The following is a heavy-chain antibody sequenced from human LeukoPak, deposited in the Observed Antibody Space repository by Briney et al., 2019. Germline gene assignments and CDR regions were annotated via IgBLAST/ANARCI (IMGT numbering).Heavy chain of an antibody. V-gene: IGHV3-30-3*01. CDR3: ARDNTGRYYYGMDV. D-gene: IGHD2/OR15-2a*01. CDR2: ISYDGSNK. J-gene: IGHJ6*02. Sequence: PGRSLRLSCAASGFTFSSYAMHWVRQAPGKGLEWVAVISYDGSNKYYADSVKGRFTISRDNSKNTLYLQMNSLRAEDTAVYYCARDNTGRYYYGMDVWGQRTTVTVSS. CDR1: GFTFSSYA.